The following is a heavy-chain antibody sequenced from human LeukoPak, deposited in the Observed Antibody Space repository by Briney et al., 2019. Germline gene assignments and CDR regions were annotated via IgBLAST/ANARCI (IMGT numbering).Heavy chain of an antibody. V-gene: IGHV3-NL1*01. J-gene: IGHJ3*02. CDR1: GFTFNTSV. CDR3: AREGHSSGHAPAFDI. CDR2: RFT. D-gene: IGHD3-22*01. Sequence: PGGSLRLSCEAPGFTFNTSVMHWVRQAPGKGLEWVAGRFTHYADSVKGRFTISGDNSKKTVYLQMNSLRPEDTAIYYCAREGHSSGHAPAFDIWGQGTMVTVSS.